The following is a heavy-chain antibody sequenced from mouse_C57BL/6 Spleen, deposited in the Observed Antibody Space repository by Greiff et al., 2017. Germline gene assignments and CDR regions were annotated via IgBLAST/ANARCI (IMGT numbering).Heavy chain of an antibody. V-gene: IGHV1-55*01. CDR1: GYTFTSYW. J-gene: IGHJ3*01. Sequence: QVQLQQPGAELVKPGASVKMSCKASGYTFTSYWITWVKQRPGQGLEWIGDIYPGSGSTNYNEKFRSKATLTVDTSSSTACMQLSSLTSEDSAVYYCAGYDYGSSLFADWGEGTLVTVSA. CDR2: IYPGSGST. D-gene: IGHD1-1*01. CDR3: AGYDYGSSLFAD.